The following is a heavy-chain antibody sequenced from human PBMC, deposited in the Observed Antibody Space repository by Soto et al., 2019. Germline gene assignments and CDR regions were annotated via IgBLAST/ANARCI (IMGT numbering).Heavy chain of an antibody. Sequence: EVQLVESGGGLVQPGGSLRLSCAASGFTFSSYSMNWVRQAPGKGLEWVSYISSSSSTIYYADSVQGRFTISRDNAKNPVFLQMNSPGAEGTAVNYCARARGFIVVVRAAPWYMDVWGKGTTVTVFS. CDR3: ARARGFIVVVRAAPWYMDV. CDR1: GFTFSSYS. J-gene: IGHJ6*03. CDR2: ISSSSSTI. D-gene: IGHD2-2*01. V-gene: IGHV3-48*01.